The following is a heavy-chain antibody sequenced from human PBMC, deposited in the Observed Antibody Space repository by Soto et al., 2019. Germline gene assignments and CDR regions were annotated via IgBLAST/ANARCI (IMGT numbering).Heavy chain of an antibody. V-gene: IGHV4-31*03. Sequence: SETLSLTCTVSGGSISSGGYYWNWIRQHPGKGLEWIGYIYYSGSTYYNPSLKSRVTISVDTSKNTLYLQMNSLRAEDTAVYYCAKSPGMYYYDSSGYYHYDYWGQGTLVTVSS. J-gene: IGHJ4*02. CDR2: IYYSGST. CDR1: GGSISSGGYY. CDR3: AKSPGMYYYDSSGYYHYDY. D-gene: IGHD3-22*01.